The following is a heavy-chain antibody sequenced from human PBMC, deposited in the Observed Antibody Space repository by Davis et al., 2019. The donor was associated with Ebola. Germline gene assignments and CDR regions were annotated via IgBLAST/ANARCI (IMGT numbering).Heavy chain of an antibody. CDR1: GFTFSSYW. J-gene: IGHJ6*02. V-gene: IGHV3-7*03. CDR2: IKQDGSEK. Sequence: GESLKISCVASGFTFSSYWMSWVRQAPGKGLEWVANIKQDGSEKYYVDSVKGRFTISRDNAKNSLYLQMNSLRADDTALYYCAKGGARYFYHYYGMDVWGQGTTVTVSS. D-gene: IGHD2/OR15-2a*01. CDR3: AKGGARYFYHYYGMDV.